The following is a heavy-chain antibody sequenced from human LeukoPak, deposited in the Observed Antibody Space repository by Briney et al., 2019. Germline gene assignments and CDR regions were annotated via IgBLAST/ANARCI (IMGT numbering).Heavy chain of an antibody. J-gene: IGHJ5*02. V-gene: IGHV1-24*01. D-gene: IGHD6-13*01. CDR2: FDPEDGET. CDR1: GYTLTELS. CDR3: ATAVIAAAENWFDP. Sequence: ASVKVSCKVSGYTLTELSMHWVRQAPGKGLEWMGGFDPEDGETIYAQKFQGRVTMTEDTSTDTAYMELSSLRSEDTAVYYCATAVIAAAENWFDPWGQGTLVTVSS.